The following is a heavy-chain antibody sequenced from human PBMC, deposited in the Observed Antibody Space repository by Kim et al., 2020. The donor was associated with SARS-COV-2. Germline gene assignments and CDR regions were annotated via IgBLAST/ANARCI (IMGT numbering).Heavy chain of an antibody. CDR2: VNNINNP. Sequence: GGSLRLSCAAYGFTFSRRAMSWVRQAPGKGLEWIASVNNINNPYYADSVKGRFTVSRHITKDTLYLQMNSLRADDTALYYCAKDQPSSGWPTFDSWGQ. CDR1: GFTFSRRA. V-gene: IGHV3-23*05. CDR3: AKDQPSSGWPTFDS. D-gene: IGHD3-22*01. J-gene: IGHJ4*02.